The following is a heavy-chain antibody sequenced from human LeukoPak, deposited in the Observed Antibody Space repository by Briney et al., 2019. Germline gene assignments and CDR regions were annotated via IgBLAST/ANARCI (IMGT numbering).Heavy chain of an antibody. J-gene: IGHJ6*04. Sequence: GGSLRPSCAASGFTFSSYAMSWARQAPGKGLEWVSGLTGSGGNTYYADSVKGRFTISRDNSKNTLSLQMNSLRAEDAAVYYCVKFRGIQHYNYHMDVWGKGTTVTVSS. D-gene: IGHD3-10*01. CDR1: GFTFSSYA. V-gene: IGHV3-23*01. CDR2: LTGSGGNT. CDR3: VKFRGIQHYNYHMDV.